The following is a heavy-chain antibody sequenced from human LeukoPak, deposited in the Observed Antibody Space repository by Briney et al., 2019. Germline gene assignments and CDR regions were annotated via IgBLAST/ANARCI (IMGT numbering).Heavy chain of an antibody. CDR3: AREVMRTGPAAIVYYGMDV. D-gene: IGHD2-2*01. V-gene: IGHV4-34*01. CDR1: GGSFSGYY. Sequence: ASETLSLTCAVYGGSFSGYYWSWIRQPPGKGLEWIGEINHSGSTNYNPSLKSRVTISVDTSKNQFSLKLSSVTAADTAVYYCAREVMRTGPAAIVYYGMDVWGQGTTVTVSS. J-gene: IGHJ6*02. CDR2: INHSGST.